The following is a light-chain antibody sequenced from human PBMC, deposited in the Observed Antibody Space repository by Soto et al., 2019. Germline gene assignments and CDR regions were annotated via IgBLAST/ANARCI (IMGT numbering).Light chain of an antibody. Sequence: QSALTQPASVSGSPGQSITISCTGTSSDVGGYNYVSWYQQQSGKAPKLMIHEVSNRPSGVSSRFSGSKSGNTASLTISGLQAEDEADYYCSSYTSSRAYVFGIGTKLTVL. CDR1: SSDVGGYNY. CDR3: SSYTSSRAYV. J-gene: IGLJ1*01. V-gene: IGLV2-14*01. CDR2: EVS.